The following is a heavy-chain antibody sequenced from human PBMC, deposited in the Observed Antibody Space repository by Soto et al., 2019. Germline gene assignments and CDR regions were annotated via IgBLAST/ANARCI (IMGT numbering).Heavy chain of an antibody. D-gene: IGHD3-22*01. CDR3: ARGVHDDRSSYYYFY. CDR1: GGTFSSYA. V-gene: IGHV1-69*01. J-gene: IGHJ4*02. CDR2: IIPLFGTA. Sequence: QVQLVQSGAEVKKPGSSVKVSCKASGGTFSSYAIDCVRQAPGQGLEWMGGIIPLFGTAKHAQKFQGRITITADESTRTAYMELRSLRSEDTAVYYCARGVHDDRSSYYYFYWGQGTLVTVSS.